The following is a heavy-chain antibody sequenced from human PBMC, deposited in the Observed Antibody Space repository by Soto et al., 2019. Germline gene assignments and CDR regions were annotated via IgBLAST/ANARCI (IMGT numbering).Heavy chain of an antibody. J-gene: IGHJ4*02. D-gene: IGHD6-13*01. CDR2: ISTTSSSI. CDR3: TRGPRPSSAGTGAY. CDR1: GFTFSSYS. Sequence: PGGSLILSCAASGFTFSSYSMNWVRQAPGKGLEWISYISTTSSSIYYADSVKGRFTISRDNAKNSLFLQMNSLRDEDTAVYYCTRGPRPSSAGTGAYWGQGTMVTGSS. V-gene: IGHV3-48*02.